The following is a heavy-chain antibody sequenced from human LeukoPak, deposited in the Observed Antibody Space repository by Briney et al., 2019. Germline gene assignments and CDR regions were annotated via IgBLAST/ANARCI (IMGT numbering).Heavy chain of an antibody. CDR1: GYTFTSYG. Sequence: GASVKVSCKASGYTFTSYGISWVRQAPGQGLEWMGWISAYNGNTNHAQKLQGRVTMTTDTSTSTAYMELRSLRSDDTAVYYCARGVTIFGVVHTKDAFDIWGQGTMVTVSS. D-gene: IGHD3-3*01. CDR2: ISAYNGNT. V-gene: IGHV1-18*01. J-gene: IGHJ3*02. CDR3: ARGVTIFGVVHTKDAFDI.